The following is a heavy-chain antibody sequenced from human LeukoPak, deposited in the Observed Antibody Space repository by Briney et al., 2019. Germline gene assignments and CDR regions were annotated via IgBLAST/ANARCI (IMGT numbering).Heavy chain of an antibody. J-gene: IGHJ6*03. D-gene: IGHD6-13*01. CDR1: GDSISSTYY. Sequence: SETLSLTCTVSGDSISSTYYWTWIRQPPGKGLEWIGYISYSGNTNYNPSLKSRVTISVDTSKNQFSLKLSSVTAADTAVYYCARDGYSSSWYGYYYYYMDVWGKGTTVTVSS. CDR2: ISYSGNT. CDR3: ARDGYSSSWYGYYYYYMDV. V-gene: IGHV4-59*01.